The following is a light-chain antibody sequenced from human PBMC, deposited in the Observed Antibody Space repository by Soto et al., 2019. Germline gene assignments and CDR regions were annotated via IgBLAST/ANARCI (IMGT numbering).Light chain of an antibody. CDR2: AAS. Sequence: DIQMTQSPSSLSASVGDRVTITCRAGQDINIYLAWYQQKPGKVPKLLISAASTLQSGVPSRFSCSGSGTDFTLTIGSLQPEDVATYYCQKYDGAPLTFGGGTKVEIK. J-gene: IGKJ4*01. CDR1: QDINIY. CDR3: QKYDGAPLT. V-gene: IGKV1-27*01.